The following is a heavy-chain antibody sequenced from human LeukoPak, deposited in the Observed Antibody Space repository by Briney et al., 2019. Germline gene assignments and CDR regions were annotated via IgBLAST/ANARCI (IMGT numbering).Heavy chain of an antibody. J-gene: IGHJ4*02. CDR2: ISWDGGST. Sequence: PGGSLRLSCAASGFTFDDYAMHWVRQAPGKGLEWVSLISWDGGSTYYADSVKGRFTISRDNSKNSLYLQMNSLRAEDTALYYCAKDITPYSSSWYPDYWGQGTLVTVSS. V-gene: IGHV3-43D*03. D-gene: IGHD6-13*01. CDR3: AKDITPYSSSWYPDY. CDR1: GFTFDDYA.